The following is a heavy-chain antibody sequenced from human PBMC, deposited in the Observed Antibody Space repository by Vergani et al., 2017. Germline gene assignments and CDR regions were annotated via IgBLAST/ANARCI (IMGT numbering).Heavy chain of an antibody. V-gene: IGHV1-2*02. Sequence: QVQLVQSGAEVKKPGASVKVSCKASGYTFTSYGISWVRQAPGQGLEWMGWINPNSGGTNYAQKFQGRVTMTRDTSISTAYMELSRLRSDDTAVYYCARVVVVVPAALFDPWGQGTLVTVSS. CDR3: ARVVVVVPAALFDP. J-gene: IGHJ5*02. D-gene: IGHD2-2*01. CDR2: INPNSGGT. CDR1: GYTFTSYG.